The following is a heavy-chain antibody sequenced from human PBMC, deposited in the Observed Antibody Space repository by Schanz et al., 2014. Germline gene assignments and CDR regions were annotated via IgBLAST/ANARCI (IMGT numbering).Heavy chain of an antibody. D-gene: IGHD1-1*01. CDR1: GFTFSNYA. J-gene: IGHJ4*02. CDR2: FIVDSGNT. V-gene: IGHV3-23*04. CDR3: ARAHGNNWYGKGLDY. Sequence: EVQLVESGGGLVQPGGSLRLSCAASGFTFSNYAMSWVRQAPGKGLEWVSGFIVDSGNTYYAGSVKGRFSISRDNSENTLYLQMNSLSADDTAVYFCARAHGNNWYGKGLDYWGQGTQVTVSS.